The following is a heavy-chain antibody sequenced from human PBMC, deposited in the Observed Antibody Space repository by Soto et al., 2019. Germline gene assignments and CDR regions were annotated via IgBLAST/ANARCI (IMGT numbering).Heavy chain of an antibody. CDR2: ISGSDDST. V-gene: IGHV3-23*01. CDR3: AKRSSSSTFDY. Sequence: EVQLLESGGGLVQPGESLRLSCAASGFTFSSYAMSWVRQAPGKGLGWVSVISGSDDSTYYADSVKSRCTISRDNSKNTLYLQMNSLRAEDTAVYYCAKRSSSSTFDYWGQGTLVTVSS. CDR1: GFTFSSYA. D-gene: IGHD6-6*01. J-gene: IGHJ4*02.